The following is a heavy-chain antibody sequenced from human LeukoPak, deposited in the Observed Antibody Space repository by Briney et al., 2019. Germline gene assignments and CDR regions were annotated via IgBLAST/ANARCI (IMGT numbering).Heavy chain of an antibody. CDR3: ARFDLGYCTNGVCYNDYYYYMDV. V-gene: IGHV4-34*01. CDR2: INHSGST. D-gene: IGHD2-8*01. CDR1: GGSFSGYY. Sequence: SETLSLTCAVYGGSFSGYYWSWIRQPPGKGLEWIGEINHSGSTNYNPSLKSRVTISVDTSKNQFSLKLSSVTAADTAVYYCARFDLGYCTNGVCYNDYYYYMDVWGKGTTVTVSS. J-gene: IGHJ6*03.